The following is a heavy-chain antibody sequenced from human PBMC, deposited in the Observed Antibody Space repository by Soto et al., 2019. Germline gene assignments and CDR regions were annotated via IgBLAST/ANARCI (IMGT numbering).Heavy chain of an antibody. D-gene: IGHD4-17*01. CDR2: TYYRSKWYN. CDR3: ARERYGDYGRGTFDI. Sequence: RSQTLSLTCAISGDSVSNNSAAWNWIRQSPSRGLEWLGRTYYRSKWYNDYAVSVKSRIIINPDTSKNQFSLQLNSVTPEDTAVYYCARERYGDYGRGTFDIWGQGTMVTVSS. CDR1: GDSVSNNSAA. J-gene: IGHJ3*02. V-gene: IGHV6-1*01.